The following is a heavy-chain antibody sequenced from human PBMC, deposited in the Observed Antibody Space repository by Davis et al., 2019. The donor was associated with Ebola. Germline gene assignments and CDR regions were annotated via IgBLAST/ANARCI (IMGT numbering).Heavy chain of an antibody. CDR1: GGSISSGGYY. V-gene: IGHV4-31*03. Sequence: SETLSLTCTVSGGSISSGGYYWSWIRQHPGKGLEWIGYIYYSGSTYYNPSLKSRVTISVDTSKNQFSLKLSSVTAADTAVYYCARHGYSYGLDYWGQGTLVTVSS. CDR2: IYYSGST. CDR3: ARHGYSYGLDY. J-gene: IGHJ4*02. D-gene: IGHD5-18*01.